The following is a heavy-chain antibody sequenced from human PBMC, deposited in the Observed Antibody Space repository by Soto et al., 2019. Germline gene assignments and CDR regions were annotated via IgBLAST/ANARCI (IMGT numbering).Heavy chain of an antibody. CDR2: IGSKAYGGTT. V-gene: IGHV3-49*04. Sequence: GGSLRLSCTASGFTFGDYAMSWVRQAPGKGLEWVGLIGSKAYGGTTEYAASVKGRFTISRDDSKSIAYLQMNSLKTEDTAVYYCTRDLVPAAYYYYGMDVWGQGTTVTVSS. D-gene: IGHD2-2*01. CDR3: TRDLVPAAYYYYGMDV. CDR1: GFTFGDYA. J-gene: IGHJ6*02.